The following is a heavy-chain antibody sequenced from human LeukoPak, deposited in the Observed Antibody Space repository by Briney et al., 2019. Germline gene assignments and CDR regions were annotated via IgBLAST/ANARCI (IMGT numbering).Heavy chain of an antibody. CDR1: GYTFTSYG. Sequence: ASVKVSCKASGYTFTSYGISWVRQAPGQGLEWMGWISAYNGNTNYAQKLQGRVTMTTDTSTSTAYMELRSLGSDDTAVYYCARMPLDYGDYATDYWGQGTLVTVSS. J-gene: IGHJ4*02. CDR3: ARMPLDYGDYATDY. D-gene: IGHD4-17*01. V-gene: IGHV1-18*01. CDR2: ISAYNGNT.